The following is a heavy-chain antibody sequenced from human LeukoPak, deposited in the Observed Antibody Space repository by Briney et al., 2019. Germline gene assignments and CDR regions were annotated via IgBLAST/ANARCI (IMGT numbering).Heavy chain of an antibody. V-gene: IGHV3-23*01. Sequence: SGGSLRLSCEASGFTFGSFAMDWVRQAPGKGLDWIAGIFGSGGSPHYGDAVKGRFTISRENSKTTVNLQINHLRAEDTPVYYCGKTKAGYSSGQKPAWPVDYWGQGTLVTVSS. CDR3: GKTKAGYSSGQKPAWPVDY. J-gene: IGHJ4*02. CDR2: IFGSGGSP. CDR1: GFTFGSFA. D-gene: IGHD5-18*01.